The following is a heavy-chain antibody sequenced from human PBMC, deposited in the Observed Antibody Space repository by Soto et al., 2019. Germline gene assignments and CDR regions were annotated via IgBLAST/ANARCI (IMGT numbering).Heavy chain of an antibody. Sequence: QPGGSLRLSCAASGFTFSSYAMSWVRQAPGKGLEWVSAISGSGGSTYYADSVKGRFTISRDNSKNTLYLQMNSLRAEDTAVYYCAKDPMGSGTFRENLGYCISTSCYYGMDVWGQGTTVTVSS. D-gene: IGHD2-2*01. CDR2: ISGSGGST. J-gene: IGHJ6*02. CDR1: GFTFSSYA. CDR3: AKDPMGSGTFRENLGYCISTSCYYGMDV. V-gene: IGHV3-23*01.